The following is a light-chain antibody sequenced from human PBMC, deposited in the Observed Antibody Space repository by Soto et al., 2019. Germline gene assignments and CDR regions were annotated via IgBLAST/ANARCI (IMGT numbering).Light chain of an antibody. Sequence: EIVLTQSPATLSVSPGERVTLSCRASQSVDINLAWYQQKPGQAPRLLIYGASTRAIDMPGRFSGRGSGTEFTLTISSLKSEDFAVYYCQQYRNWPRTLGQGTKVDIK. V-gene: IGKV3-15*01. CDR1: QSVDIN. CDR3: QQYRNWPRT. CDR2: GAS. J-gene: IGKJ1*01.